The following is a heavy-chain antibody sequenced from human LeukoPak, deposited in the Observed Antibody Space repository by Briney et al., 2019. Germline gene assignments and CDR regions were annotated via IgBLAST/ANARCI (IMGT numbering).Heavy chain of an antibody. V-gene: IGHV4-39*01. D-gene: IGHD6-19*01. CDR1: GGSISSSFHY. CDR3: ARRSSAGSNSGWFPN. CDR2: IYYTGST. Sequence: SETLSLTCTVSGGSISSSFHYWGWIRQPPGKGLEWIANIYYTGSTYYNPSLKSRVTISVDTSQNQFSLKLSSVTAADTAMYYCARRSSAGSNSGWFPNWGQGTLVTVSS. J-gene: IGHJ4*02.